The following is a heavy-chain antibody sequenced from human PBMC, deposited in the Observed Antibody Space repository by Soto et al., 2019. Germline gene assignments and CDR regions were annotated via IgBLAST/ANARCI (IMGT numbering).Heavy chain of an antibody. CDR2: INPNSGGT. J-gene: IGHJ6*02. CDR3: AKSSSSWYDGDYYYGMDV. CDR1: GYTFTGYY. V-gene: IGHV1-2*02. Sequence: GASVKVSCKASGYTFTGYYMHWVRQAPGQGLEWMGWINPNSGGTNYAQKFQGRVTMTRDTSISTAYMELSRLGSDDTAVYYCAKSSSSWYDGDYYYGMDVWGQGTTVTVSS. D-gene: IGHD6-13*01.